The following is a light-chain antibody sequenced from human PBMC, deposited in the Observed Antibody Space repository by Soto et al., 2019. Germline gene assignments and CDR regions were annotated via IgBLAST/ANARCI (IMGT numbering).Light chain of an antibody. CDR3: QQYDMSPET. J-gene: IGKJ1*01. Sequence: EIVLTQSPGTLSLSPGERATLSCRTSQSITSNFLAWYQQRPGQPPRLLIYGASIRATGIPDRFSGSGSGTDFTLTISRLEPADFAVYYCQQYDMSPETFGQGTKVEI. V-gene: IGKV3-20*01. CDR1: QSITSNF. CDR2: GAS.